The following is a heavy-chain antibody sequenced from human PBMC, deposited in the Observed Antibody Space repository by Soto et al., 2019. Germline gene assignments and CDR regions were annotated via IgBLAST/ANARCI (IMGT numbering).Heavy chain of an antibody. CDR1: GGTLSSYA. V-gene: IGHV1-69*01. CDR3: ARGSAIAAAGRRYYYYYGMDV. Sequence: QVQLVQSGAEVKKPGSSVKVSCKASGGTLSSYAISWVRQAPGQGLEWMGGIIPIFGTANYAQKFQGRVTITADESTSTAYMELSSLRSEDTAVYYCARGSAIAAAGRRYYYYYGMDVWGQGTTVTVSS. J-gene: IGHJ6*02. D-gene: IGHD6-13*01. CDR2: IIPIFGTA.